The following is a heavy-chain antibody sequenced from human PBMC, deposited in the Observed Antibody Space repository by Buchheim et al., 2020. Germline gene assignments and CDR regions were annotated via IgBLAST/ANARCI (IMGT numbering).Heavy chain of an antibody. Sequence: EVQLLESGGGLVQPGGSLRLSCAASGFTFSSYAMSWVRQAPGKGLEWVSAVSGSGGSTFYADSVKGRFTVSREDSKNTVYLQMNSLRAADTAIYYCAKVLSRRYFDYWGQGTL. V-gene: IGHV3-23*01. CDR3: AKVLSRRYFDY. J-gene: IGHJ4*02. CDR1: GFTFSSYA. D-gene: IGHD3-16*02. CDR2: VSGSGGST.